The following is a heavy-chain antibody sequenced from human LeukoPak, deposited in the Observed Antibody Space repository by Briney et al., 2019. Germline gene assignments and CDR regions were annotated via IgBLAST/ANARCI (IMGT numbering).Heavy chain of an antibody. V-gene: IGHV3-13*01. CDR3: AKDIRAVVPAALDY. CDR1: GFTFSSYD. D-gene: IGHD2-2*01. CDR2: IGTAGDT. Sequence: GGSLRLSCAASGFTFSSYDMHWVRQATGKGLEWVSAIGTAGDTYYPGSVKGRFTISRDNAKNSLYLQMNSLRAEDTALYYCAKDIRAVVPAALDYWGQGTLVTVSS. J-gene: IGHJ4*02.